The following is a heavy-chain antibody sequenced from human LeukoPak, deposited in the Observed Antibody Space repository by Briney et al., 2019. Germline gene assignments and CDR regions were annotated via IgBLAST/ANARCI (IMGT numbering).Heavy chain of an antibody. CDR1: GYTFTGYY. J-gene: IGHJ4*02. D-gene: IGHD2-2*02. CDR2: INPNSGGT. CDR3: ARGLPAAIRSPPDY. V-gene: IGHV1-2*02. Sequence: ASVKVPCKASGYTFTGYYMHWVRQAPGQGLEWMGWINPNSGGTNYAQKFQGRVTMTRDTSISTAYMELSRLRSDDTAVYYCARGLPAAIRSPPDYWGQGTLVTVSS.